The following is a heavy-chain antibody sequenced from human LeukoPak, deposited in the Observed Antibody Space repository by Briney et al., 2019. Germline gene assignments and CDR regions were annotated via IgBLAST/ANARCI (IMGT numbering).Heavy chain of an antibody. CDR2: IYYSGST. V-gene: IGHV4-59*01. J-gene: IGHJ3*02. CDR1: GGSISSYY. CDR3: ASGSTTHDAFDI. D-gene: IGHD1-26*01. Sequence: SETLSLTCPVSGGSISSYYWSWIRQPPGKGLEWIGYIYYSGSTNYNPSLKSRVTISVDTSKNQFSLKLSSVTAADTAVYYCASGSTTHDAFDIWGQGTMVTVSS.